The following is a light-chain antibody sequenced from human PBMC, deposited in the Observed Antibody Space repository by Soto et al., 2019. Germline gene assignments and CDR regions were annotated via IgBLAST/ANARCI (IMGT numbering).Light chain of an antibody. CDR2: GAS. CDR1: QSVSSN. J-gene: IGKJ2*01. CDR3: QQYNNLPRT. V-gene: IGKV3-15*01. Sequence: EIVMTQSPATLSVSPGERATLSCRARQSVSSNLAWYQQKPGQAPRLLIYGASTRATGIPARFSGSGSGTEFTLTISSLQSEDFAVYSGQQYNNLPRTVGQGTKLEIK.